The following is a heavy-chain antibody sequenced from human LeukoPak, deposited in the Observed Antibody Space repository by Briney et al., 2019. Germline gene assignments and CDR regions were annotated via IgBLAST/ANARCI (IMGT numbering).Heavy chain of an antibody. Sequence: GGSLRLSCAASGFTFSSYGMHWVRQAPGKGLEGVALIWYDGSSKHYADSVRGRFTISRDNSKNTLYLQMNSLRAEDTAVYYCARGKGYCSGGSCYSYGSLPRSHDYWGQGTLVTVSS. V-gene: IGHV3-33*01. J-gene: IGHJ4*02. CDR1: GFTFSSYG. CDR3: ARGKGYCSGGSCYSYGSLPRSHDY. CDR2: IWYDGSSK. D-gene: IGHD2-15*01.